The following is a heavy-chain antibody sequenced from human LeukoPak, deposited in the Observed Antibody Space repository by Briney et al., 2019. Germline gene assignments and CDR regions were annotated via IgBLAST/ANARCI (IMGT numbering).Heavy chain of an antibody. CDR2: IYYSGST. CDR3: ARDLNVVRGVVDY. Sequence: SETLSLTCTVSGGSLSSSSYYWGWIRQPPGKGLEWIASIYYSGSTYYSPSLKSRVTISVDTSKNQFSLKLSSVTAADTAVYYCARDLNVVRGVVDYWGQGTLVTVSS. D-gene: IGHD3-10*01. V-gene: IGHV4-39*07. J-gene: IGHJ4*02. CDR1: GGSLSSSSYY.